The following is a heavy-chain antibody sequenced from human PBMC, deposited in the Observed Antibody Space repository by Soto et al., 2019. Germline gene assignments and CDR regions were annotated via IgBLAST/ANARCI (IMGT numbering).Heavy chain of an antibody. CDR2: ISGSGSST. J-gene: IGHJ4*02. D-gene: IGHD6-13*01. Sequence: GGSLRLSCAASGFTFSSYAMSWVRQAPGKGLEWVSAISGSGSSTYYADSVKGRFTISRDNSKNTLYLQMNSLRAEDTAVYYCAREPQAPIAAAGRHSHGPCDYWGQGTLVTVSS. V-gene: IGHV3-23*01. CDR1: GFTFSSYA. CDR3: AREPQAPIAAAGRHSHGPCDY.